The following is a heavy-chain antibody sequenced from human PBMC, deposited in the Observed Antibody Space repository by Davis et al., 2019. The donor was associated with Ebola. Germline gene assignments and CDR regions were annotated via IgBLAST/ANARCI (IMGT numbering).Heavy chain of an antibody. CDR3: ARGIITMVRQRGLYYFDY. V-gene: IGHV3-21*01. J-gene: IGHJ4*02. CDR2: ISSSSSYI. D-gene: IGHD3-10*01. Sequence: PGGSLRLSCAASGFTFSSYSMNWVRQAPGKGLEWVSSISSSSSYIYYADSVKGRFTISRDNAKNSLYLQMNSLRAEDTAVYYCARGIITMVRQRGLYYFDYWGQGTLVTVSS. CDR1: GFTFSSYS.